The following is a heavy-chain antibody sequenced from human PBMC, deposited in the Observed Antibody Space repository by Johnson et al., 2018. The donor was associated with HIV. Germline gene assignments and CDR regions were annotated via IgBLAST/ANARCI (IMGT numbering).Heavy chain of an antibody. Sequence: VQLVESGGGVVQPGRSLRLSCAASGFTFSSYAMHWVRQAPGKGLEWVAVISYDGSNKYYADSVKGRFTISRDNSKNTLYLQMNSLRAEDTAVYYCARDAPDSGSYHAFHIWGQGTMVTVSS. D-gene: IGHD1-26*01. J-gene: IGHJ3*02. CDR3: ARDAPDSGSYHAFHI. V-gene: IGHV3-30*04. CDR1: GFTFSSYA. CDR2: ISYDGSNK.